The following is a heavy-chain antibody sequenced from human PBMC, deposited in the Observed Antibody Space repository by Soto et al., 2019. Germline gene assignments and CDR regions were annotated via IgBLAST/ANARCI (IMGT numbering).Heavy chain of an antibody. V-gene: IGHV1-69*06. Sequence: SVKVSCKASGGTFSSYAISWVRQAPGQGLEWTGGIIPIFGTANYAQKFQGRVTITADKSTSTAYMELSSLRSEDTAVYYCARGGVGLSSSYGYYYYYGMDVWGQGTTVTVSS. D-gene: IGHD2-2*01. J-gene: IGHJ6*02. CDR1: GGTFSSYA. CDR2: IIPIFGTA. CDR3: ARGGVGLSSSYGYYYYYGMDV.